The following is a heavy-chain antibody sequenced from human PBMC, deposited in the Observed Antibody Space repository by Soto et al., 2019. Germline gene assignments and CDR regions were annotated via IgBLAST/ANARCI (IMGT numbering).Heavy chain of an antibody. CDR1: GFTFSSYG. D-gene: IGHD3-3*01. J-gene: IGHJ6*02. V-gene: IGHV3-30*18. CDR2: ISYDGSNK. CDR3: AKDRPLRGSLYDFETPWRYYYGMDV. Sequence: GGSLRLSCAASGFTFSSYGMHWVRQAPGKGLEWVAVISYDGSNKYYADSVKGRFTISRDNSKNTLYLQMNSLRAEDTAVYYCAKDRPLRGSLYDFETPWRYYYGMDVWGQGTTVTVSS.